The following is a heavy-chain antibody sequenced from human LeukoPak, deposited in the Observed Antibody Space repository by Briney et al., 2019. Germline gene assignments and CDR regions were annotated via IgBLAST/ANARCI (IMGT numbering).Heavy chain of an antibody. V-gene: IGHV5-51*01. CDR2: IYPTDSDT. J-gene: IGHJ3*02. CDR3: AKKVLNDDAFDI. Sequence: GASLQISCKGFGYTFTSYWIGWVRQMPGKGLEWMGIIYPTDSDTRYSPSFQGQVTISADKSISTAYLQWSSLKASDTAIYYCAKKVLNDDAFDIWGQGTMVTVSS. D-gene: IGHD1-14*01. CDR1: GYTFTSYW.